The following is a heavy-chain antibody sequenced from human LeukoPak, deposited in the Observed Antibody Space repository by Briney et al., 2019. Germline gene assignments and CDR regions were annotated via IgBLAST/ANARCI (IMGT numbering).Heavy chain of an antibody. CDR2: INPNTAGT. Sequence: ASVKVSCKASGYTLTGYYFHWVRQAPGQGLEWMGWINPNTAGTNYAQKFLGGVTLTWDTSISTAYMELNRLTSDDTAVYYCATSAGDYRAGHYYYMGVWGKGTSVTVSS. CDR1: GYTLTGYY. D-gene: IGHD4-11*01. CDR3: ATSAGDYRAGHYYYMGV. V-gene: IGHV1-2*02. J-gene: IGHJ6*03.